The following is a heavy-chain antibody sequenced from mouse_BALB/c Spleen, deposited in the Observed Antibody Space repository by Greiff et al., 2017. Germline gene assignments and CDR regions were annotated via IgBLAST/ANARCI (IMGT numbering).Heavy chain of an antibody. CDR2: IDPENGDT. CDR1: GFNIKDYY. Sequence: EVQLQQSGAELVRSGASVKLSCTASGFNIKDYYMHWVKQRPEQGLEWIGWIDPENGDTEYAPKFQGKATMTADTSSNTAYLQLSSLTSEDTAVYYCNGGGGERYYYAMDYWGQGTSVTVSS. J-gene: IGHJ4*01. V-gene: IGHV14-4*02. CDR3: NGGGGERYYYAMDY.